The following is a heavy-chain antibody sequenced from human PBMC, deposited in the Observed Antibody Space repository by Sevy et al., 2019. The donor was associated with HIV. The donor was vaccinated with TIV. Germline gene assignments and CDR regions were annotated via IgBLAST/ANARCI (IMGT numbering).Heavy chain of an antibody. D-gene: IGHD1-26*01. V-gene: IGHV3-30-3*01. CDR3: ARDGGYSIKWYPLY. J-gene: IGHJ4*01. CDR2: ISDEGTET. Sequence: GGSLRLSCAASGFAFSTHAMHWVRQAPGKGLEWVAVISDEGTETFYAASVEGRLTISRDDSKNMLSLQINSLRPEDTAVYYCARDGGYSIKWYPLYWGHGTLVTVSS. CDR1: GFAFSTHA.